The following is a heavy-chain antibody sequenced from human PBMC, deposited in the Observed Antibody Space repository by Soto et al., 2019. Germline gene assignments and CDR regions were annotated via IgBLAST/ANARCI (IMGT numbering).Heavy chain of an antibody. CDR1: GGSIRSSSYY. CDR2: IYYSGSK. Sequence: QLQLQESGPGLVKPSETLSLTCTVSGGSIRSSSYYWGWIRQPPGKGMEWMGRIYYSGSKYYKRSVKCLVTRSVDTSKNHFSLMLSSVTAPETAVYYCARRWDIVVVPAAIGFDYWGQGTLVTVSS. CDR3: ARRWDIVVVPAAIGFDY. D-gene: IGHD2-2*01. V-gene: IGHV4-39*02. J-gene: IGHJ4*02.